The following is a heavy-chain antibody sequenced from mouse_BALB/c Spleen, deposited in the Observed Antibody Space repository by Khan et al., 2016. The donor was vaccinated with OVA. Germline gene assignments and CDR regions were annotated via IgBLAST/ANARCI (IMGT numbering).Heavy chain of an antibody. Sequence: EVKLEESGGDLVKPGGSLKFSCAASGFTFSSYSMSWVRQTPDKRLEWVATISSGGDYTYYSDNVKGRFHISRDNAKKTLYLQMSSLKSEDTAMYYCASHLTGSFAYWGQGTLVTVSA. J-gene: IGHJ3*01. CDR2: ISSGGDYT. D-gene: IGHD4-1*01. CDR3: ASHLTGSFAY. CDR1: GFTFSSYS. V-gene: IGHV5-6*02.